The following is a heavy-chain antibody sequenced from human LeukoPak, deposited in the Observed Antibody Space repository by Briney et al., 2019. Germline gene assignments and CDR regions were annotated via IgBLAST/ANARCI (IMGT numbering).Heavy chain of an antibody. CDR2: IIPIFGTA. CDR1: GGTFSSYA. Sequence: RASVKVSCKASGGTFSSYAISWVRQAPGQGLEWMGGIIPIFGTANYAQKFQGRVTITTDESTSTAYMELSSLRSEDTAVYYCARDRIRGQLGTDAFDIWGQGTMVTVSS. V-gene: IGHV1-69*05. CDR3: ARDRIRGQLGTDAFDI. D-gene: IGHD6-6*01. J-gene: IGHJ3*02.